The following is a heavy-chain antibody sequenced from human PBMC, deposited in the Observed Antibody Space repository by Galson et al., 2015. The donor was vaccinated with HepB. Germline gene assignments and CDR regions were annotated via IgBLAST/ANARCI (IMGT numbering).Heavy chain of an antibody. V-gene: IGHV3-23*01. CDR2: ISGSGGST. D-gene: IGHD3-3*01. J-gene: IGHJ2*01. CDR1: GFTFNNYV. Sequence: SLRLSCAASGFTFNNYVMNWVRQAPGKGLEWVSAISGSGGSTYYADSVKGRFTISRDNSNNTLYLQMNSLRAEDTAVYYCANKYYDFWSGYSIGGFYWYFDLWGRGTLVTVSS. CDR3: ANKYYDFWSGYSIGGFYWYFDL.